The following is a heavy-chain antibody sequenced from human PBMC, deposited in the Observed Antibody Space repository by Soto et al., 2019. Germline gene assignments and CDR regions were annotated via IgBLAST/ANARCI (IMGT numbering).Heavy chain of an antibody. D-gene: IGHD3-10*01. Sequence: GGSLRLSCAASGFTFSSYAMSWVRQAPGKGLEWVSAISGSGGSTYYADSVKGRFTISRDNSKNTLYLQMNSLRAEDTAVYYWALSGGDRGYRSTMVRGVIYDALDIWGQGTMVTVPS. CDR3: ALSGGDRGYRSTMVRGVIYDALDI. CDR1: GFTFSSYA. CDR2: ISGSGGST. V-gene: IGHV3-23*01. J-gene: IGHJ3*02.